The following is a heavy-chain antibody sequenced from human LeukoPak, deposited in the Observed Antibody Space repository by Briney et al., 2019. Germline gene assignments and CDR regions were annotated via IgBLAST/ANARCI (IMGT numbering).Heavy chain of an antibody. Sequence: GGSLRLSCAASGFTFSSYAMNWVRQAPGKGLEWVSVIRGSGGSTYYADSVKGRFTSSRDNSKNMLYPQMNSLRAEDTAVYYCAKEGYYDSSGYYFDYWGQGTLVTVSS. CDR2: IRGSGGST. J-gene: IGHJ4*02. CDR1: GFTFSSYA. CDR3: AKEGYYDSSGYYFDY. V-gene: IGHV3-23*01. D-gene: IGHD3-22*01.